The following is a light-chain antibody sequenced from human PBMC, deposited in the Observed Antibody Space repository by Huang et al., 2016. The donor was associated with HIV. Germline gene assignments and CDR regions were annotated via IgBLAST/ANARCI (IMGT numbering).Light chain of an antibody. CDR2: GAS. CDR1: QSISSN. Sequence: EIVMTQSPATLSVSPGERATLCCRASQSISSNLAWYQQKPGQAPRLLIYGASTRATGIPARFSGSGSGTEFTLTISSLQSEDLAVYYCQQYNNWPPYTFGQGTKLEIK. V-gene: IGKV3-15*01. J-gene: IGKJ2*01. CDR3: QQYNNWPPYT.